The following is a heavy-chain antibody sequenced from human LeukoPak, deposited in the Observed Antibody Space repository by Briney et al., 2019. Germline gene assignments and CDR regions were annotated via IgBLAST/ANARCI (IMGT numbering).Heavy chain of an antibody. Sequence: GGSLRLSCAASGFSFSNYAMHWVGQAAGKGLEGVAVISSDGSNKYYADSVKGRFTISRDNSKNPLYLQMNSLRAEDTAVYYCARGTFHSSGYYSWGQGPLVTVSS. CDR3: ARGTFHSSGYYS. V-gene: IGHV3-30*14. D-gene: IGHD3-22*01. CDR2: ISSDGSNK. J-gene: IGHJ4*02. CDR1: GFSFSNYA.